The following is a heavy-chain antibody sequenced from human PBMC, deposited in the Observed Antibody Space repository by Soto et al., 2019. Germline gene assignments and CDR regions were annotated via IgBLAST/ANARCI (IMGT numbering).Heavy chain of an antibody. J-gene: IGHJ6*02. CDR3: AMLGGWSGGSSDMDV. CDR1: GLIFSDYH. Sequence: EVQLVESGGGLVQPGGSLRLSCAASGLIFSDYHMDWVRKAPGKGLEWVGRIRRKANSYTTEYAAAVKGRFTITRDDTKYKLYLQLNRLITEDTAVYYCAMLGGWSGGSSDMDVWGQGTTVTVSS. CDR2: IRRKANSYTT. V-gene: IGHV3-72*01. D-gene: IGHD2-15*01.